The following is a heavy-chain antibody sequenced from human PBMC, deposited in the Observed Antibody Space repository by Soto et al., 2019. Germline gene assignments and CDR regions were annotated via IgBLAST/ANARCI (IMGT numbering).Heavy chain of an antibody. CDR2: IYYSGST. V-gene: IGHV4-59*01. J-gene: IGHJ6*02. Sequence: SETLSLTCTVSGGSISSYYWSWIRQPPGKGLEWIGYIYYSGSTNYNPSLKGRVTISVDTSKNQFSLKLSSVTAADTAVYYCARDHVEVAAAGAYYYGMDVWGQGTTVTVSS. CDR1: GGSISSYY. CDR3: ARDHVEVAAAGAYYYGMDV. D-gene: IGHD6-13*01.